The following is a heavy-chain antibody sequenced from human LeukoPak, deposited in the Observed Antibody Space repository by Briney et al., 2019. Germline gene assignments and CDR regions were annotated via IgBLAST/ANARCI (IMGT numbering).Heavy chain of an antibody. D-gene: IGHD6-19*01. J-gene: IGHJ3*02. V-gene: IGHV4-39*01. CDR2: IYYSGSP. CDR1: GLTFSSYSMN. Sequence: TLRLSCAASGLTFSSYSMNCVRHPPGKGLEWSGSIYYSGSPYYNPSLKSRVTIAGDTSKSQFSLKLSSVTAADTAVYYCARHKYSSGWPPEGAFDIWGQGTMVTVSS. CDR3: ARHKYSSGWPPEGAFDI.